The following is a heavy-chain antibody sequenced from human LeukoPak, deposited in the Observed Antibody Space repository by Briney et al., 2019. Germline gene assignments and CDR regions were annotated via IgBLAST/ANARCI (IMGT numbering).Heavy chain of an antibody. CDR1: GGSISSSSYY. D-gene: IGHD5-12*01. J-gene: IGHJ4*02. CDR3: ARHGARYSGYDYYFDY. Sequence: SETLSLTCTVSGGSISSSSYYWGWIRQPPGKGLEWIGSIYHSGSTYYNPSLKSRVTISVDTSKNQFSLKLSSVTAADTAVFYCARHGARYSGYDYYFDYWGQGTLVTVSS. V-gene: IGHV4-39*01. CDR2: IYHSGST.